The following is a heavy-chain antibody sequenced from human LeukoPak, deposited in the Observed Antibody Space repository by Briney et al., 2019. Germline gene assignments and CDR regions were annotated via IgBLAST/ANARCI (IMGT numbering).Heavy chain of an antibody. CDR3: ARVKIGSGPSFDY. CDR1: GGSISSYY. J-gene: IGHJ4*02. V-gene: IGHV4-59*12. Sequence: SETLSLTCTVSGGSISSYYWSWIRQPPGKGLEWIGYIYYSGSTNYNPSLKSRVTISVDTSKNQFSLKLSSVTAADTAVYYCARVKIGSGPSFDYWGQGTLVTVSS. D-gene: IGHD2-15*01. CDR2: IYYSGST.